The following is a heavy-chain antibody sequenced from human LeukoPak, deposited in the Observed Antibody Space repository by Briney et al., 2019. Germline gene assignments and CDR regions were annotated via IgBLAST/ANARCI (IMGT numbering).Heavy chain of an antibody. J-gene: IGHJ4*02. CDR1: GFTFSSYA. V-gene: IGHV3-30*04. D-gene: IGHD4-17*01. CDR3: ARPGPDYGDYLDY. CDR2: ISYDGSNK. Sequence: PGGSLRLSCAASGFTFSSYAMHWVRQAPGKGLEWVAVISYDGSNKYYADSVKGRFTISRDNSKNTLYLQMNSLRAEDTAVYYCARPGPDYGDYLDYWGQGTLVTVSS.